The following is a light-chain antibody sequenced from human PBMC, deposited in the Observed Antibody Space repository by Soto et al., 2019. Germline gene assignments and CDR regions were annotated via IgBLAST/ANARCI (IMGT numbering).Light chain of an antibody. J-gene: IGKJ1*01. CDR2: DAS. V-gene: IGKV1-5*01. CDR3: QQYNTYRT. Sequence: DIRLTQSPSALSASVGDRVTITCRASQSISGWLAWYQQKPGKAPKLMIYDASSLESGVPSRFSGSGSGTEFTLTISSLQPDDFATYYCQQYNTYRTFAQGTKVDI. CDR1: QSISGW.